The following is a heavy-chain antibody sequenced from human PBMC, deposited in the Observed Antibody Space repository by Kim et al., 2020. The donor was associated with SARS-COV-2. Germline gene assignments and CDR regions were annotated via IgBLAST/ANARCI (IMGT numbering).Heavy chain of an antibody. D-gene: IGHD3-22*01. CDR2: IIPIFGTA. J-gene: IGHJ4*02. CDR1: GGTFSSYA. V-gene: IGHV1-69*13. CDR3: ARALAEVTMIVVVRGFYFDY. Sequence: SVKVSCKASGGTFSSYAISWVRQAPGQGLEWMGGIIPIFGTANYAQKFQGRVTITADESTSTAYMELSSLRSEDTAVYYCARALAEVTMIVVVRGFYFDYWGQGTLVTVSS.